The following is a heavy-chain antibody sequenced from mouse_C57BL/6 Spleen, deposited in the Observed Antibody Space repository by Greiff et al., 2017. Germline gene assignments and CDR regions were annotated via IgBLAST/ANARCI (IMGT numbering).Heavy chain of an antibody. CDR1: GYTFTSYW. CDR2: IHPNSGST. Sequence: QVQLQQPGAELVKPGASVKLSCKASGYTFTSYWMHWVKQRPGQGLEWIGMIHPNSGSTNYNEKFKSKATLTVDKSSSTAYMQLSSLTSEDSAVYYCARLFDYYGSSYGGFDYWGQGTTLTVSS. J-gene: IGHJ2*01. V-gene: IGHV1-64*01. CDR3: ARLFDYYGSSYGGFDY. D-gene: IGHD1-1*01.